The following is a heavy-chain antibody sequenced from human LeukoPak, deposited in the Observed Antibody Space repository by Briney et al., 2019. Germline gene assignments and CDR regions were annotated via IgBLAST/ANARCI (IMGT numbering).Heavy chain of an antibody. V-gene: IGHV1-2*02. CDR2: INPNNGGT. CDR1: GYTFTDYY. J-gene: IGHJ5*02. D-gene: IGHD2-2*01. CDR3: ARDPWGGDIVVVPAAIHDP. Sequence: ASVKVSCKASGYTFTDYYIHWVRQAPGQGLEWMGWINPNNGGTNYAQKFQGRVTMTRDTSISTAYMELSRLRSDDTAVFYCARDPWGGDIVVVPAAIHDPWGQGTLVTVSS.